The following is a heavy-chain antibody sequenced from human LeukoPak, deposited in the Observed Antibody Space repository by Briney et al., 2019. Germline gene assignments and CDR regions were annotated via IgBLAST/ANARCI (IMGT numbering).Heavy chain of an antibody. V-gene: IGHV1-3*01. CDR3: ARDNYGSGSYSPPFDY. CDR2: INAGNGNT. J-gene: IGHJ4*02. CDR1: GYTFTSYA. D-gene: IGHD3-10*01. Sequence: ASVKVSCKASGYTFTSYAMHWVRQAPGQRLEWMGWINAGNGNTKYSQKFQGRVTITRDTSASTAYMELSSLRSEDTAVYYCARDNYGSGSYSPPFDYWRQGTLVTVSS.